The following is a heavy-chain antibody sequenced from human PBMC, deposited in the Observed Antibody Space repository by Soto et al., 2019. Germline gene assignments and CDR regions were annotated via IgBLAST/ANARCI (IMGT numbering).Heavy chain of an antibody. CDR1: GGSISSGGYY. Sequence: SETLSLTCTVSGGSISSGGYYWSWIRQHPGKGLEWIGYIYYSGSTYYNPSLKSRVTISVDTSKNQFSLKLSSVTAADTAVYYCARGGVVVSAATILGAFDIWGQGTMVTVSS. D-gene: IGHD2-2*01. J-gene: IGHJ3*02. V-gene: IGHV4-31*03. CDR2: IYYSGST. CDR3: ARGGVVVSAATILGAFDI.